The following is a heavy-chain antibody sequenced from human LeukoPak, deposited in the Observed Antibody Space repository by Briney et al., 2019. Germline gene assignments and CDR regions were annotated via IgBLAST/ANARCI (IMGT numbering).Heavy chain of an antibody. J-gene: IGHJ4*02. D-gene: IGHD3-9*01. Sequence: YYXRWXXQXPGKGLEWSGDMYYSGSTNYNPSLKSRVTISVDTSKNQFSLKLSSVTAADTAVYYCARVGILTGLDYWGQGTLVTVSS. CDR1: YY. CDR2: MYYSGST. CDR3: ARVGILTGLDY. V-gene: IGHV4-59*01.